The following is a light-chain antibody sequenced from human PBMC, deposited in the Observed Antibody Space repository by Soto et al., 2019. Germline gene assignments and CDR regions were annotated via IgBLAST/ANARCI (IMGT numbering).Light chain of an antibody. CDR1: SSDLGRYNR. Sequence: QSFLTQPPSVSGSPGQSVTISCTGTSSDLGRYNRVSWYQQPPGTAPKLLIYEVRNRPSGVPDRFSGSKSANTASLTISGLQAEDEADYYCSLYTSSSTFVFGTGTKVTVL. CDR3: SLYTSSSTFV. CDR2: EVR. J-gene: IGLJ1*01. V-gene: IGLV2-18*01.